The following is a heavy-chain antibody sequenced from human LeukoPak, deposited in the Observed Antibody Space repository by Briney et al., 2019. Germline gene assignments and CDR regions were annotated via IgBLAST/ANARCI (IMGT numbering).Heavy chain of an antibody. Sequence: PSETLSLTCSVSGYSIRSGYQWGWIRQAPGKGLEWIGSINYSGRTYDNPSLKSRVTISIDTSKNQIFLKLRSTTAADTAVYYCARVTRCSSTSCYFLLDPWGQGTLVTVSS. CDR3: ARVTRCSSTSCYFLLDP. V-gene: IGHV4-38-2*02. CDR2: INYSGRT. D-gene: IGHD2-2*01. J-gene: IGHJ5*02. CDR1: GYSIRSGYQ.